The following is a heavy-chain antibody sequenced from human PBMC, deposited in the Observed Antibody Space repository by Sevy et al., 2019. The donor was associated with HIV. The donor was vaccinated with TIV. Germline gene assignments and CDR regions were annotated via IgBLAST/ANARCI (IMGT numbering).Heavy chain of an antibody. J-gene: IGHJ4*02. CDR3: AGGSWSGFDY. CDR1: GFIFRSYV. CDR2: ISGSGGYT. Sequence: GSLRLSCAASGFIFRSYVMSWVRQAPGKGLEWVSTISGSGGYTYYADSVKGRFTISRDNSKNTLELEMNSLRVEDTAVYYCAGGSWSGFDYWGQGTLVTVSS. V-gene: IGHV3-23*01. D-gene: IGHD3-3*01.